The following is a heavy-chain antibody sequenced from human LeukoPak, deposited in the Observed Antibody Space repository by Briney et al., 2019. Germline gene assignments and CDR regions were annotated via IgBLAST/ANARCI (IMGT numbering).Heavy chain of an antibody. D-gene: IGHD2/OR15-2a*01. J-gene: IGHJ4*02. CDR1: GYTLTELS. CDR3: VSMTEGYYFDY. CDR2: FDPEDGET. Sequence: ASVKVSCKVSGYTLTELSMHWVRQSPGKGLEWMGGFDPEDGETIYAQKFQGSVTMTEDTSTDTAYMELSSLRSEDTAVYYCVSMTEGYYFDYWGQGTLVTVSS. V-gene: IGHV1-24*01.